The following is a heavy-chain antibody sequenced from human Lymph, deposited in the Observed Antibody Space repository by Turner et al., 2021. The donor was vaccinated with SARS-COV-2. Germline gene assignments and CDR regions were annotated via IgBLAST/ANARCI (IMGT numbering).Heavy chain of an antibody. D-gene: IGHD1-26*01. CDR1: GFPFSSYA. CDR3: ARAYSGSYYYGMDV. V-gene: IGHV3-30-3*01. J-gene: IGHJ6*02. Sequence: QVQLVESGGGVVQPGRSLRLSGAASGFPFSSYAMHWVRQAPGKGLEWVAIISYDGSNKYYADSVKGRFTISRDNSKNTLYLQMNSLRAEDAAVYYCARAYSGSYYYGMDVWGQGTTVTVS. CDR2: ISYDGSNK.